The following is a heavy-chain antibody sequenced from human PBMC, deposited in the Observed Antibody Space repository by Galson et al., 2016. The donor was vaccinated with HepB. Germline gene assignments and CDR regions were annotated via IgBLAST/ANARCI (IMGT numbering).Heavy chain of an antibody. CDR1: GFTFTPYS. Sequence: SLRLSCAASGFTFTPYSMNWVRQAPGKGLEWVSSIKSNSDYINYADSVKVRFTISRDNSKNSVYLQMNSLRVEDTAVYYCTIDHTMGRGVVYYFDAWGQGTLVTVSS. D-gene: IGHD3-10*01. J-gene: IGHJ4*02. CDR3: TIDHTMGRGVVYYFDA. V-gene: IGHV3-21*01. CDR2: IKSNSDYI.